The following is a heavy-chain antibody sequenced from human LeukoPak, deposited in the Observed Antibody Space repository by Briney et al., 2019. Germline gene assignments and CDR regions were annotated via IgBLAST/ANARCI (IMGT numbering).Heavy chain of an antibody. V-gene: IGHV3-30*04. J-gene: IGHJ4*02. D-gene: IGHD3-10*01. CDR1: GFTFSSYA. Sequence: PGGSLRLSCAASGFTFSSYAMHWVRQAPGKGLEWVAVISYDGSNKYYADSVKGRFTISRDNSKNTLYLQMNSLRAEDTAVYYCAKDTSYYYGSGSHDYWGQGTLVTVSS. CDR3: AKDTSYYYGSGSHDY. CDR2: ISYDGSNK.